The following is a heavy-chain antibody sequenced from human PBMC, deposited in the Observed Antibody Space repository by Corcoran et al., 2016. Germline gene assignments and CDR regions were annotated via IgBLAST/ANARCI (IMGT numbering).Heavy chain of an antibody. CDR3: ALMVRGVISRWCDP. J-gene: IGHJ5*02. D-gene: IGHD3-10*01. CDR1: GFSLSTSGVG. Sequence: QITLKEPGPTLVKPTQTLTLTCTFSGFSLSTSGVGVGWIRQPPGKALEWLALIYWNDDKRYTPSLKSRLTITKDTSKNQVVLTMTNIDTVDTATYCCALMVRGVISRWCDPWGQGTLVTVSS. CDR2: IYWNDDK. V-gene: IGHV2-5*01.